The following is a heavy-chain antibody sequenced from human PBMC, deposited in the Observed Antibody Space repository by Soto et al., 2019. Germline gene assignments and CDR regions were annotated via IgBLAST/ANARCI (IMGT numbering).Heavy chain of an antibody. CDR2: ISGRGTTT. V-gene: IGHV3-48*02. D-gene: IGHD2-2*01. CDR1: GFSFGSYS. Sequence: RGSLRLSCEASGFSFGSYSMNWVRQAPGKGLEWVSFISGRGTTTYYADSVKGRFTVSRDNAKNSLSLEVNSLRDEDTAVYYCARLGYCSSATCKYYFYYYGMDVWGQGTTVTVSS. J-gene: IGHJ6*02. CDR3: ARLGYCSSATCKYYFYYYGMDV.